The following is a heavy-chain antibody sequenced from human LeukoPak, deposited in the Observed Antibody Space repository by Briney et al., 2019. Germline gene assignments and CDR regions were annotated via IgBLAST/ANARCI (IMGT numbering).Heavy chain of an antibody. CDR2: ISGSGGST. CDR1: GFTFSNYA. Sequence: PGGSLRLSCAASGFTFSNYAMSWVRQAPGKGLEWVSLISGSGGSTYYADSAQGRITISRDNSKNTLYLQMNSLRAEDTAVYYCSGGGWSTDAFDIWGQGTMVTVP. D-gene: IGHD6-19*01. CDR3: SGGGWSTDAFDI. J-gene: IGHJ3*02. V-gene: IGHV3-23*01.